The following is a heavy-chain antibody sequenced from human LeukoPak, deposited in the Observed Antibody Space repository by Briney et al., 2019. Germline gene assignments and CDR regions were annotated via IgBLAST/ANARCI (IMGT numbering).Heavy chain of an antibody. V-gene: IGHV4-59*08. CDR1: GGSISSYY. Sequence: SETLSLTCTVSGGSISSYYWSWIRQPPGKGLEWIGYIYYSGSTNYNPSLKSRVTISVDTSKNQFSLKLSSVTAADTAVYYCASLMYSSGWPLDYWGQGTLVTVSS. D-gene: IGHD6-19*01. CDR2: IYYSGST. CDR3: ASLMYSSGWPLDY. J-gene: IGHJ4*02.